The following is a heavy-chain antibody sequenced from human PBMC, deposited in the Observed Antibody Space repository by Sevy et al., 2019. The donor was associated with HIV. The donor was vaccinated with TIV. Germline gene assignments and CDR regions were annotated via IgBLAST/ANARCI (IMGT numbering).Heavy chain of an antibody. Sequence: GGSLRLSCETSGFXVKDYRMNWVRQAPGKGLEWIASVSSGGYPMYYAGAVYGRFTISRDNADNSLYLLMNRLKDEDNALYYCARGPHSWHFXDSGXYDFXGQGALVTVSS. CDR1: GFXVKDYR. J-gene: IGHJ4*02. CDR2: VSSGGYPM. V-gene: IGHV3-48*02. CDR3: ARGPHSWHFXDSGXYDF. D-gene: IGHD3-22*01.